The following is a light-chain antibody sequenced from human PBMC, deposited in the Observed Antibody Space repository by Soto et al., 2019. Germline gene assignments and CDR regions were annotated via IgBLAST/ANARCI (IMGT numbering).Light chain of an antibody. V-gene: IGKV3-11*01. CDR1: QSVSSY. J-gene: IGKJ2*01. Sequence: EIVLTQSPATLSLSPGERATLSCRASQSVSSYLAWYQQKPGQAPSLLIYDPSNRATGIPARFSGSGSGTDFTLTISSLEPEDFAVYYCQQRSNWPPYTFGQGTKLEIK. CDR3: QQRSNWPPYT. CDR2: DPS.